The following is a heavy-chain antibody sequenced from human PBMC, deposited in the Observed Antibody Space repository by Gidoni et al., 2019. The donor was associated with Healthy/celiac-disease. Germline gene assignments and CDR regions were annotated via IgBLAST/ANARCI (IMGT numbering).Heavy chain of an antibody. J-gene: IGHJ6*02. V-gene: IGHV3-30*18. CDR2: ISYDGSNK. D-gene: IGHD1-1*01. CDR3: AKAQLSKEHAYYYYYGMDV. Sequence: QVQLVESGGGVVQPGRSLRLSCAASGFPFSSYGMHWVRQAPGKGLGWVTVISYDGSNKYYADSVQGRFTISRDNSKNTLYLQMNSLRAEDTSVYYCAKAQLSKEHAYYYYYGMDVWGQGTTVTVSS. CDR1: GFPFSSYG.